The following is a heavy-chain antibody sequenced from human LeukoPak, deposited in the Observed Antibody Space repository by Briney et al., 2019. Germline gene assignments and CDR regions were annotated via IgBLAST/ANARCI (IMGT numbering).Heavy chain of an antibody. CDR2: ITWNSGNI. CDR3: AKDVFRYLGDHFDY. CDR1: GFTFDNYA. V-gene: IGHV3-9*01. D-gene: IGHD1-14*01. J-gene: IGHJ4*02. Sequence: GGSLRLSCAASGFTFDNYAMHWVRQAPGKGLEWVSSITWNSGNIGYADSMKGRFTISRDNAKNSLYLQMNSLRAEDTALYYCAKDVFRYLGDHFDYWGQGTLVTASS.